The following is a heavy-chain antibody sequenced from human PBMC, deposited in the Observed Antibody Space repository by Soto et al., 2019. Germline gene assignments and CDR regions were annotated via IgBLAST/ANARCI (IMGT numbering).Heavy chain of an antibody. CDR2: ISKSSVTT. CDR1: GFSFSTYE. V-gene: IGHV3-48*03. D-gene: IGHD3-16*01. Sequence: GGSLRLSCAASGFSFSTYEMNWVRQAPGKGLEWISYISKSSVTTHYADSVKGRFTISRDNANNSLYLQMTSLRAEDTALYYCARRKFGSLNIDAFDIWGQGTMVTV. J-gene: IGHJ3*02. CDR3: ARRKFGSLNIDAFDI.